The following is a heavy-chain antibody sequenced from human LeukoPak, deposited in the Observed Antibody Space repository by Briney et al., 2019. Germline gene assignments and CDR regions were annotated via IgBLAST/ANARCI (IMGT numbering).Heavy chain of an antibody. CDR2: IYTSGST. V-gene: IGHV4-61*02. D-gene: IGHD1-26*01. J-gene: IGHJ4*02. CDR3: AKSGGYGLIDY. Sequence: SETLSLTCTVSGGSISSGSYYWSWIRQPAGKGLEWIGRIYTSGSTNYNPSLKSRVTISLDTSKNQFSLKLSSVTAADTAVYYCAKSGGYGLIDYWGQGTRVTVSS. CDR1: GGSISSGSYY.